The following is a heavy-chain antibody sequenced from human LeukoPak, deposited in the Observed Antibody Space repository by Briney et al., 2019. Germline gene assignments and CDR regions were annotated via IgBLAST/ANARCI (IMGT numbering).Heavy chain of an antibody. V-gene: IGHV3-7*01. CDR3: TRVIVAVPGYFDYFDF. CDR1: GFSFSNHY. J-gene: IGHJ4*02. D-gene: IGHD6-19*01. CDR2: INEDGSNK. Sequence: GGSLRLSCTASGFSFSNHYMRWIRQAPGKGLEWVANINEDGSNKWHLGSVKGRFTVSRDDARNSLYLQMNSLRVEDTAVYYCTRVIVAVPGYFDYFDFWGQGVLVTVSS.